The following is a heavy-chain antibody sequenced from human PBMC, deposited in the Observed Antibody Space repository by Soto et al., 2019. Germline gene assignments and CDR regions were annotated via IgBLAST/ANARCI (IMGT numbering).Heavy chain of an antibody. J-gene: IGHJ4*02. V-gene: IGHV4-34*01. CDR1: GGSFSGYY. D-gene: IGHD2-15*01. CDR3: ARAKKLPRKIDY. CDR2: INHSGST. Sequence: SETLSLTCAVYGGSFSGYYWSWIRQPPGKGLEWIGEINHSGSTNYNPSLKSRVTISVDTSKNQFSLKLSSVTAADTAVYYCARAKKLPRKIDYWGQGTLVTVSS.